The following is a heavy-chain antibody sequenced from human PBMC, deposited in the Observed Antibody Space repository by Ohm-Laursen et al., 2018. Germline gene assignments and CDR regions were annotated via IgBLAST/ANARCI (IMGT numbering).Heavy chain of an antibody. CDR3: AKGLSGGTGHGNWFDP. CDR1: GFTFSNYA. Sequence: SLRLSCAASGFTFSNYAMHWVRQAPGKGLEWVAVMSYDGSNQYYVDPVKGRFTISRDNSKNTLYLQMNSLRVEDTAVYYCAKGLSGGTGHGNWFDPWGQGTLVSVSS. CDR2: MSYDGSNQ. D-gene: IGHD3-10*01. V-gene: IGHV3-30*18. J-gene: IGHJ5*02.